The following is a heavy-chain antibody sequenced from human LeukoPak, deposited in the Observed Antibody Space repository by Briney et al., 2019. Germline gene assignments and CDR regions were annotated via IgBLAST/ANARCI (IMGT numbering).Heavy chain of an antibody. CDR2: ISGSGGST. CDR1: GFTFSSYA. Sequence: GASLRLSCAASGFTFSSYATSWVRQAPGKGLEWVSTISGSGGSTYYADSVKGRFTISRDNSKNTLYLQMNSLRAEDTAVYYCATGDGYNSRLDYWGQGTLVTVSS. D-gene: IGHD5-24*01. V-gene: IGHV3-23*01. J-gene: IGHJ4*02. CDR3: ATGDGYNSRLDY.